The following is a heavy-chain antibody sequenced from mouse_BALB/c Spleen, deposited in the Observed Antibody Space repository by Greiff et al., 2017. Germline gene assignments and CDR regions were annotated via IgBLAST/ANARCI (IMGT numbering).Heavy chain of an antibody. V-gene: IGHV1-4*02. D-gene: IGHD2-4*01. CDR3: ARKDYDLFDY. Sequence: VKLMESAAELARPGASVKMSCKASGYTFTSYTMHWVKQRPGQGLEWIGYINPSSGYTEYNQKFKDKTTLTADKSSSTAYMQLSSLTSEDSAVYYCARKDYDLFDYWGQGTTLTVSS. J-gene: IGHJ2*01. CDR1: GYTFTSYT. CDR2: INPSSGYT.